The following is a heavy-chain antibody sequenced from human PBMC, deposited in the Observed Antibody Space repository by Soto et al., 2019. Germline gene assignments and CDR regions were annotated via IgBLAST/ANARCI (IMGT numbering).Heavy chain of an antibody. Sequence: QITLKESGPTLVRPTQTLTLTCTFSGFSLTTSGVGVGWIRQPPGKALEWLAVIYWDDDKRYSSSLKSRLTTTNHTPNTQVFLTMTNIDPLDTATYYCALHPYYCLGSYSFASWGQGTLVTVSS. CDR1: GFSLTTSGVG. D-gene: IGHD3-10*01. CDR3: ALHPYYCLGSYSFAS. CDR2: IYWDDDK. V-gene: IGHV2-5*02. J-gene: IGHJ4*02.